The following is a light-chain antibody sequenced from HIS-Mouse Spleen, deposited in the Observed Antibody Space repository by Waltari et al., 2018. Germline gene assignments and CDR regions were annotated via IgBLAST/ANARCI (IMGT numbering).Light chain of an antibody. CDR2: EVS. CDR1: SSDVGGYNY. CDR3: SSYAGSNNYVV. J-gene: IGLJ2*01. Sequence: QSALTQPPPSSGSPGQSATTPCTGTSSDVGGYNYISWYQQHPGKAPKLMIYEVSKRPSGVPDRFSGSKSGNTASLTVSGLQAEDEADYYCSSYAGSNNYVVFGGGTKLTVL. V-gene: IGLV2-8*01.